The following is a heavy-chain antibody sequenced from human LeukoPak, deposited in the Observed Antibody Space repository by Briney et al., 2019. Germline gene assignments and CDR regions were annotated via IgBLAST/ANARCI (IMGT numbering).Heavy chain of an antibody. CDR2: ISVTGGTT. CDR3: AKGQQLVGY. V-gene: IGHV3-23*01. CDR1: GFTFSTYD. Sequence: GGSLRLSCAASGFTFSTYDMSWVRQAPGKGLEWVSAISVTGGTTYYADSVKGRFTISRDNSKNTLYLQMNSLRAEDTAVYHCAKGQQLVGYWGQGTLVTVSS. J-gene: IGHJ4*02. D-gene: IGHD6-13*01.